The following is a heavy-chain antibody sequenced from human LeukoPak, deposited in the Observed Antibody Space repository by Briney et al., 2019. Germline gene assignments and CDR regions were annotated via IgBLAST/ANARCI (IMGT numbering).Heavy chain of an antibody. CDR1: GYSFNSQG. V-gene: IGHV7-4-1*02. J-gene: IGHJ3*02. CDR2: INTHSGKP. Sequence: ASVKVSCKASGYSFNSQGMNWLRQAPGQGLEWMGWINTHSGKPTYAQGFTGRFVFSVDSSVRTVYLQISNLLPGDTAMYYCAREILRFDIWGQGTMVTVSS. CDR3: AREILRFDI.